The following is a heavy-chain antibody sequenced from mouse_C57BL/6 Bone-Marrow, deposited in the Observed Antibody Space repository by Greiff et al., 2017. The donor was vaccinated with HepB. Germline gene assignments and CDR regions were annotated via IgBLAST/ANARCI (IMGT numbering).Heavy chain of an antibody. J-gene: IGHJ4*01. V-gene: IGHV7-3*01. CDR1: GFTFTDYY. Sequence: EVQGVESGGGLVQPGGSLSLSCAASGFTFTDYYMSWVRQPPGKALEWLGFIRNKANGYTTEYSASVKGRFTISRDNSQSILYLQMNALRAEDSATYYCARTYYSNLYAMDYWGQGTSVTVSS. D-gene: IGHD2-5*01. CDR2: IRNKANGYTT. CDR3: ARTYYSNLYAMDY.